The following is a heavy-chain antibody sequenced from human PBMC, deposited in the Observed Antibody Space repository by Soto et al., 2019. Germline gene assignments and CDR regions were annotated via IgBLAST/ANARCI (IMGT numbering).Heavy chain of an antibody. V-gene: IGHV4-30-2*01. CDR1: GGSISSGGYS. D-gene: IGHD4-17*01. J-gene: IGHJ2*01. CDR3: ARAPTTVVTLGYFDL. Sequence: QLQLQESGSGLVKPSQTLSLTCAVSGGSISSGGYSWSWIRQPPGKGLEWIGYIYHSGSTYYNPSLKSRVTISVDRSKNQVSLKLSSVTAADTAVYYCARAPTTVVTLGYFDLWGRGTLVTVSS. CDR2: IYHSGST.